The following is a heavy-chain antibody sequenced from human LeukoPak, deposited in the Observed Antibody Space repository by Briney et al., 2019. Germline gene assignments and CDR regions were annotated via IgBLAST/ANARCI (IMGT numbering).Heavy chain of an antibody. V-gene: IGHV4-59*01. CDR3: ARGDSSSWYYYYMDV. D-gene: IGHD6-13*01. CDR1: GGSISSYY. Sequence: SETLSLTCTVSGGSISSYYWSWIQQPPGKGLEWIGYIYYSGSTNYNPSLKSRVTISVDTSKNQFSLKLSSVTAADTAVYYCARGDSSSWYYYYMDVWGKGTTVTVSS. J-gene: IGHJ6*03. CDR2: IYYSGST.